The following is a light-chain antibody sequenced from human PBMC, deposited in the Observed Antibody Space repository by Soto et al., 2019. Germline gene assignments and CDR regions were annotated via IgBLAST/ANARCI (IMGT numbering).Light chain of an antibody. J-gene: IGLJ2*01. V-gene: IGLV2-23*01. CDR2: EGS. Sequence: QSALTQPASVSGSPGQSITISCTGTSSDVGSYNLVSWYQQHPGKAPKLMIYEGSKRLSGVSNRFSGSKSGNTASLTISGLQAEDEADYYCCSYAGSSTHVVFGGGTQLTVL. CDR3: CSYAGSSTHVV. CDR1: SSDVGSYNL.